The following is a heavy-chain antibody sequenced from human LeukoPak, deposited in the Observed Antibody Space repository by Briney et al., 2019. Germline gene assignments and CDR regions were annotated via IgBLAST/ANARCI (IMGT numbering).Heavy chain of an antibody. CDR3: ARGEAVAGTGGFDY. CDR2: ISTYNGDT. V-gene: IGHV1-18*04. J-gene: IGHJ4*02. D-gene: IGHD6-19*01. Sequence: ASVKVSCKASGYTFKNYGISWVRQAPGQGLEWMGWISTYNGDTRHAQKVQGRLTLTADASTSTAYMELRGLRSDDTAVYYCARGEAVAGTGGFDYWGQGTLVTVSS. CDR1: GYTFKNYG.